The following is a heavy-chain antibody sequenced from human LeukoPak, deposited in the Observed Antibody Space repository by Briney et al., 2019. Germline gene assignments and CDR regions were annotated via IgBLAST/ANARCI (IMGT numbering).Heavy chain of an antibody. Sequence: PGGSLRLSCAASGFTFSSYAMSWVRQAPEKGLEWVSTISVSGDNTYYADSVRGRFTISRDNSRNTLYLQMNSLRAEDTAFYYCAKGGSVGATPYFFGYWGQGTLVTVSS. CDR2: ISVSGDNT. V-gene: IGHV3-23*01. CDR3: AKGGSVGATPYFFGY. D-gene: IGHD1-26*01. J-gene: IGHJ4*02. CDR1: GFTFSSYA.